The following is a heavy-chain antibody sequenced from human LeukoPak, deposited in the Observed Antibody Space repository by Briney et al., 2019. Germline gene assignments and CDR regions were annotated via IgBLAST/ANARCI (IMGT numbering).Heavy chain of an antibody. CDR3: ARRPIVDTALNYFDY. J-gene: IGHJ4*02. D-gene: IGHD5-18*01. CDR2: ISAYNGNT. Sequence: ASVKVSFKASGYPFTSYGISWVRPAPGQGLEWMGWISAYNGNTNYAQKLQGRVTMTTDTSTSTAYMELRSLRSDDTAVYYCARRPIVDTALNYFDYWGQGTLVTVSS. CDR1: GYPFTSYG. V-gene: IGHV1-18*01.